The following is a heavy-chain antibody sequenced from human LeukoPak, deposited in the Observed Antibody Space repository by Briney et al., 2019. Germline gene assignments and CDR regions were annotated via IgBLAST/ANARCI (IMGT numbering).Heavy chain of an antibody. Sequence: ASVKVSCKASGYTFTINHIHWVRQAPGQGHEWMGVINPSGDSTTYAQNFQGRVTMTRDTSTSTVYMELRSLRSEDTAIYYCAKLATSDTGETYWGQGTLVTVSS. D-gene: IGHD3-16*01. CDR2: INPSGDST. V-gene: IGHV1-46*01. CDR3: AKLATSDTGETY. CDR1: GYTFTINH. J-gene: IGHJ4*02.